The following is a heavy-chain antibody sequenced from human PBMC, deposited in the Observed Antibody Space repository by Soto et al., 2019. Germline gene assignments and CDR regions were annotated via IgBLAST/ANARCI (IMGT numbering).Heavy chain of an antibody. CDR2: INPNSGGT. CDR1: GYTFTGYY. D-gene: IGHD2-21*02. CDR3: ARGGFLGDPEWIFDY. V-gene: IGHV1-2*04. Sequence: QVQLVQSGAEVKKPGASVKVSCKASGYTFTGYYMHWVRQAPGQGLEWMGWINPNSGGTNYAQKFQGWVTMTRDTSISTAYMELSRLRSDDTAVYYCARGGFLGDPEWIFDYWGQGTLVTVSS. J-gene: IGHJ4*02.